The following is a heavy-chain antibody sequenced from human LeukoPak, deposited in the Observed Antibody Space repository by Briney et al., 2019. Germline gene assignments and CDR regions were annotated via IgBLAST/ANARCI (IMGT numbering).Heavy chain of an antibody. CDR3: ARGKRWQWLGGYYYYGMDV. Sequence: PSETLSLTCAVYGGSFSGYYWSWIRQPPGKGLEWIGEINHSGSTNYNPSLKSRVTISVDTSKNQFSLKLSSVTAADTAVYYCARGKRWQWLGGYYYYGMDVWGQGTTVTVSS. V-gene: IGHV4-34*01. J-gene: IGHJ6*02. CDR1: GGSFSGYY. D-gene: IGHD6-19*01. CDR2: INHSGST.